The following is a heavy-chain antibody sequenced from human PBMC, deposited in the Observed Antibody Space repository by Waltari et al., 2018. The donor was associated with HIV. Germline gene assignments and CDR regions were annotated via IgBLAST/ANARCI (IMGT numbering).Heavy chain of an antibody. CDR3: TRDGGADTPFDY. V-gene: IGHV3-74*01. CDR1: GFSFSDRW. D-gene: IGHD3-16*01. Sequence: EVQLVQSGGGSIQPGGSLRLSCTASGFSFSDRWMHWVRQAPGKGLVWVSRITTDMTNTAYADSVRGRFTISRDNAKNTVFLQMNGLRPEDTGVYYCTRDGGADTPFDYWGQGSLVTVSS. CDR2: ITTDMTNT. J-gene: IGHJ4*02.